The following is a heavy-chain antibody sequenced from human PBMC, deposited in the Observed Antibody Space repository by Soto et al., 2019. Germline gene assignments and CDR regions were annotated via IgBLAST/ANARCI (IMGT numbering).Heavy chain of an antibody. J-gene: IGHJ4*02. D-gene: IGHD6-19*01. CDR1: VGTFSSYA. Sequence: QVQLVQSGAEVKKPGSSVKVSCKASVGTFSSYAISWVRQAPGQGLEWMGGIIPIFGTANYAQKFQGRVTITADESTSTAYMELSSLRSEDTAVYYCATDREAVAGNLAPLDYWGQGTLVTVSS. V-gene: IGHV1-69*12. CDR2: IIPIFGTA. CDR3: ATDREAVAGNLAPLDY.